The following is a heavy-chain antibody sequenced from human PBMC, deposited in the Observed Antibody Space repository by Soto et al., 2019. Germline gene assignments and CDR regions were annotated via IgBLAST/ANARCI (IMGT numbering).Heavy chain of an antibody. J-gene: IGHJ4*02. D-gene: IGHD1-1*01. CDR1: GFTFRSYC. CDR3: AREIVTTGEYYFDS. CDR2: INRDGSST. V-gene: IGHV3-74*01. Sequence: PVGSLRLSCAASGFTFRSYCMHWVRQAPGKGLVWVSRINRDGSSTSYADSVKGRVTISRDTAKNTLYLQMNSLRAEDTAVYYCAREIVTTGEYYFDSWGLGTLVTVS.